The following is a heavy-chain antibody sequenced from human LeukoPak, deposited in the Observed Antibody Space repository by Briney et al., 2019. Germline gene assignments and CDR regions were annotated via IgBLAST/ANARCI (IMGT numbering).Heavy chain of an antibody. CDR1: GFTFSSYE. Sequence: GGSLRLSCAASGFTFSSYEMDWVRQAPGKGLEWVSHISWNGETKTYADSVQGRFTISRDNAKNSLYLQMNSLRAEDTAIYYCARDQYGTRLDWGQGTLVTVSS. CDR2: ISWNGETK. V-gene: IGHV3-48*03. CDR3: ARDQYGTRLD. J-gene: IGHJ4*02. D-gene: IGHD1-1*01.